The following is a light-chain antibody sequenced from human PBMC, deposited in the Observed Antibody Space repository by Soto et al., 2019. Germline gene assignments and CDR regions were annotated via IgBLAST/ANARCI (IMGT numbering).Light chain of an antibody. CDR2: RNN. CDR3: TSYTNSNTYV. J-gene: IGLJ1*01. Sequence: QSVLTQPPSASGTPGQRVTISCSGSSSNIGSNYVYWYQQLPGTAPKLLIYRNNQRPSGVPDRFSGSKSGTSASLAISGLRSEDEADYYCTSYTNSNTYVFGTGTKLTVL. V-gene: IGLV1-47*01. CDR1: SSNIGSNY.